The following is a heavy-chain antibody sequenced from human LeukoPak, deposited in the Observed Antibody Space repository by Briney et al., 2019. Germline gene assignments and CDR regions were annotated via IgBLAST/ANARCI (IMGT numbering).Heavy chain of an antibody. CDR2: MNPNSGGT. CDR1: GYTFTKYY. V-gene: IGHV1-2*02. CDR3: ATSSGYSHTWGAFDY. Sequence: ASVKVSCKTSGYTFTKYYMHWVRQAPGQGLEWMGWMNPNSGGTNYTQKFQGRVTMTRDTSINTAYMELSRLKSDDTAVYYCATSSGYSHTWGAFDYWGRGALVTVSS. D-gene: IGHD5-18*01. J-gene: IGHJ4*02.